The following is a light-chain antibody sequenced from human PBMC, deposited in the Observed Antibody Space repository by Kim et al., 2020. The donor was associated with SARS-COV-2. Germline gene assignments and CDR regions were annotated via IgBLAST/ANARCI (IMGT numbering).Light chain of an antibody. CDR2: KDT. J-gene: IGLJ2*01. CDR1: ALPKQY. CDR3: QSADSSGTSVV. Sequence: SYELTQPPSVSVSPGQTARITCSGDALPKQYAYWYRQKPGQAPVLVIYKDTERPSGIPERFSGSSSGTTVTLTISGVQAEDEADYYCQSADSSGTSVVFGGGTQLTVL. V-gene: IGLV3-25*03.